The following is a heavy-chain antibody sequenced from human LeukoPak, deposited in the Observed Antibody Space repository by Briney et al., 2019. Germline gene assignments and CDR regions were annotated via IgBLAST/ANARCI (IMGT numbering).Heavy chain of an antibody. V-gene: IGHV3-30-3*01. CDR2: TSYDGSNK. J-gene: IGHJ3*02. Sequence: GGSLRLSCAASGFTFSSYAMHWVRQAPGKGLEWVALTSYDGSNKYYADSVKGQFTISRDNSKNTLYLQMNSLRAEDTAVYYCARAASGPGAFDIWGQGTMVTVSS. CDR1: GFTFSSYA. CDR3: ARAASGPGAFDI. D-gene: IGHD3-10*01.